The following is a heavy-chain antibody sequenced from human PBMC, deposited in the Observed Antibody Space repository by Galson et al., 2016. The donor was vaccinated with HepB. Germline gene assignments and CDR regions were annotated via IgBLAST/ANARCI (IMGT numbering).Heavy chain of an antibody. V-gene: IGHV3-23*01. Sequence: SLRLSCAASGFTFNNYAMSWVRQAPGKGLEWVSAISGGDGSTYYANSVQGRFTISRDSSKNTLYLQMNSLRADDTAVYFCARDPGGGPTHGYWGQGTLVTVSS. CDR1: GFTFNNYA. J-gene: IGHJ4*02. CDR2: ISGGDGST. D-gene: IGHD3-16*01. CDR3: ARDPGGGPTHGY.